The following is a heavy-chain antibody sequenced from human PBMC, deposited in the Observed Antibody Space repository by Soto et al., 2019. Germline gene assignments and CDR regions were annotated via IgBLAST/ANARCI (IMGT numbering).Heavy chain of an antibody. J-gene: IGHJ5*02. CDR3: ARSPTRTNYADYFDP. D-gene: IGHD4-17*01. CDR1: GFTVSNSY. V-gene: IGHV3-66*01. Sequence: EVQLVESGGGLVQPGGSLRLSCAASGFTVSNSYMSWVRQAPGKGLEYVSVIYSGGGTYYADSVKGRFTISRDNSKNTLYLQMNSLGAEDTAVYHCARSPTRTNYADYFDPWGQGTLVTVSS. CDR2: IYSGGGT.